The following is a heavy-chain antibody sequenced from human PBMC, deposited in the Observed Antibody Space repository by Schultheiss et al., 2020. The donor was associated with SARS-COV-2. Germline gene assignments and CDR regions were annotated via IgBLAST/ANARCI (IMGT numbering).Heavy chain of an antibody. D-gene: IGHD1-26*01. CDR1: GYTFTSYY. CDR3: AKDSGELLPGAFDI. CDR2: INPNSGGT. J-gene: IGHJ3*02. V-gene: IGHV1-2*02. Sequence: ASVKVSCKASGYTFTSYYMHWVRQAPGQGLGWMGWINPNSGGTNYAQKFQGRVTMTRDTSISTAYMELSRLRSDDTAVYYCAKDSGELLPGAFDIWGQGTMVTVSS.